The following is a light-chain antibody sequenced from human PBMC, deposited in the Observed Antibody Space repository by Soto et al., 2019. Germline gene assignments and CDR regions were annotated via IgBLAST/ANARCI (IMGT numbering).Light chain of an antibody. CDR2: VAS. J-gene: IGKJ4*01. CDR1: QSVGSNY. V-gene: IGKV3-20*01. Sequence: EIVLTQSPATLSLSPGERAALSCRASQSVGSNYLAWYQQKPGQAPRLLMYVASRRATGIPDRFSGSGSGTDFTLTINRLEPEDFAVYYCQQYYISPRTFGGGTKVEIK. CDR3: QQYYISPRT.